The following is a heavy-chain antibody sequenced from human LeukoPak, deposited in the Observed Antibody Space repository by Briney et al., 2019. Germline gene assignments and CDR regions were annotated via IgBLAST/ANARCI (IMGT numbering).Heavy chain of an antibody. CDR1: GFTFDDYA. D-gene: IGHD6-19*01. CDR3: AKGGSGWSYYFDF. V-gene: IGHV3-43*02. Sequence: GGSLRLSCAASGFTFDDYATHWVRQAPGKGLEWVSLISGDGGSTYYADSVKGRFTISRDNSKNSLYLQMNSLSTEDTALYYCAKGGSGWSYYFDFWGQGTLVTVSS. J-gene: IGHJ4*02. CDR2: ISGDGGST.